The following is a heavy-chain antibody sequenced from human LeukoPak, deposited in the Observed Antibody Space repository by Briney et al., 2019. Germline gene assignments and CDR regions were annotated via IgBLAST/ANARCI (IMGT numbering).Heavy chain of an antibody. CDR3: ARVKIHGNAFDI. V-gene: IGHV4-39*01. CDR2: IYYSGST. J-gene: IGHJ3*02. D-gene: IGHD1-14*01. CDR1: GGSISSSSYY. Sequence: SETLSLTRTVSGGSISSSSYYWGWIRQPPGKGLEWIGSIYYSGSTYYNPSLKSRVTISVDTSKNQFSLKLSSVTAADTAVYYCARVKIHGNAFDIWGQGTMVTVSS.